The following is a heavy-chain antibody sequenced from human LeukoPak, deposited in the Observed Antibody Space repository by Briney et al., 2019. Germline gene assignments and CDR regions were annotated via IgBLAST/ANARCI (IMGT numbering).Heavy chain of an antibody. CDR3: AKGDAGYCSSTSCLNFDS. D-gene: IGHD2-2*01. J-gene: IGHJ4*02. CDR1: GFTFSSYG. CDR2: IRYDGSNK. Sequence: GGALRLCCSAPGFTFSSYGMHWVRQAPGKVLEWVAFIRYDGSNKYYADSVKGRFTISRDNSKNTLYVQMNSLRAEDTAVYYCAKGDAGYCSSTSCLNFDSWGQGTLVTVSS. V-gene: IGHV3-30*02.